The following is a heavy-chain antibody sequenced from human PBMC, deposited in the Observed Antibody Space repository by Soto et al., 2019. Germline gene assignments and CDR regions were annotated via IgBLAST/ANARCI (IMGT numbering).Heavy chain of an antibody. CDR3: ARVYRNYYYGSGTQSGFDP. Sequence: QVQLVQSGAEVKKPGASVKVSCKASGYTFTSYGISWVRQAPGQGLEGMGWISAYNGNTNYAQELQGRVTMTTDTSTSRAYMELRSLRSDDTAVYYCARVYRNYYYGSGTQSGFDPWGQGTLVTVSS. CDR2: ISAYNGNT. V-gene: IGHV1-18*01. J-gene: IGHJ5*02. D-gene: IGHD3-10*01. CDR1: GYTFTSYG.